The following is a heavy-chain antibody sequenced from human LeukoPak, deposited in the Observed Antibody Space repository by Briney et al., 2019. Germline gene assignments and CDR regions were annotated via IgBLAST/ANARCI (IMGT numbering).Heavy chain of an antibody. CDR1: GFTFSSYS. D-gene: IGHD1-7*01. CDR3: ARAHNWNYGTFDY. J-gene: IGHJ4*02. V-gene: IGHV3-21*01. CDR2: ISSSSSYI. Sequence: PGGSLRLSCAASGFTFSSYSMNWVRQAPGKGLEWVSCISSSSSYIYYADSVKGRFTISRDNAKNSLYLQMNSLRAEDTAVYYRARAHNWNYGTFDYWGQGTLVTVSS.